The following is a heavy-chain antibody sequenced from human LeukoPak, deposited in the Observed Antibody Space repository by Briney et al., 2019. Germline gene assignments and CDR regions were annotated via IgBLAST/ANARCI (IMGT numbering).Heavy chain of an antibody. CDR3: TTDLGRSRIAPRFYY. CDR2: IKSKTDGGTT. D-gene: IGHD6-6*01. CDR1: GFTFSKAW. V-gene: IGHV3-15*01. J-gene: IGHJ4*02. Sequence: PGGSLRLSCAVSGFTFSKAWMSWVRQAPGKGLEWVGRIKSKTDGGTTDYAAPVKGRFTISRDDSTNTLYLQINSLKAEDTAVYYCTTDLGRSRIAPRFYYWGQGTLVTVSS.